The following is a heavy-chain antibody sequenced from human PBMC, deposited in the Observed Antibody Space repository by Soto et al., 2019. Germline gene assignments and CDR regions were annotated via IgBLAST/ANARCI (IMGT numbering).Heavy chain of an antibody. J-gene: IGHJ4*02. CDR2: IYYSGST. Sequence: PSETLSLTCNVSGGSISSSSYYWGWIRQPPGRGLEWIGSIYYSGSTYYNPALKSRVNISVDTSKNQFSLKLSSVTAADTAVYYCARHGAGGYYDSSGYYSPFDYWGQGTLVTVS. V-gene: IGHV4-39*01. D-gene: IGHD3-22*01. CDR1: GGSISSSSYY. CDR3: ARHGAGGYYDSSGYYSPFDY.